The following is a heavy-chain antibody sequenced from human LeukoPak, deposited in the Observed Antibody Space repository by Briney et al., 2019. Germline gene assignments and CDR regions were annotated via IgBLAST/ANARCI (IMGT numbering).Heavy chain of an antibody. D-gene: IGHD3-10*01. V-gene: IGHV4-61*05. J-gene: IGHJ4*02. CDR3: TRSSIRGVPTD. CDR1: GGSISNGDAY. Sequence: SETLSLTCTVSGGSISNGDAYWGWVRQPPGKGLEWIGEIRDGGSTNYNPSHKSRVTLSIDSSKNQFSLNLRSVTGADTAVYFCTRSSIRGVPTDWGQGTLVTVSS. CDR2: IRDGGST.